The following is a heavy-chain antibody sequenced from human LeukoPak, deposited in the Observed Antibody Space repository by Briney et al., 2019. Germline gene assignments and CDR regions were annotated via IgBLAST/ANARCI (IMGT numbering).Heavy chain of an antibody. J-gene: IGHJ3*02. CDR1: GFTFSDYY. CDR2: ISSSGSTR. Sequence: GGSLRLSCAASGFTFSDYYMSWIRQAPGKGLEWVSYISSSGSTRYYADSVKGRFTISRDNAKNSLYLQMNSLRAEDTAVYYCARDVGIWFGELSHAFDIWGQGTMVTVSS. V-gene: IGHV3-11*04. CDR3: ARDVGIWFGELSHAFDI. D-gene: IGHD3-10*01.